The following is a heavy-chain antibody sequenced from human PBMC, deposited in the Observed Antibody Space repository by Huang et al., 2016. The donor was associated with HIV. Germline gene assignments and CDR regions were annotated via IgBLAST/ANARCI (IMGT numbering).Heavy chain of an antibody. CDR3: ARDPKYHRIGYYRQRRGIDI. Sequence: QIQLMQSGPELKQPGASVTVSCKASGYTFTSYGITWVRQAPGQGPEWMGWIGASSGEKEDAQKFQGRVTLTTDTSTNIAYMELRSLRSDDTAKYYCARDPKYHRIGYYRQRRGIDIWGQGTMVIVSS. V-gene: IGHV1-18*01. CDR1: GYTFTSYG. J-gene: IGHJ3*02. D-gene: IGHD3-22*01. CDR2: IGASSGEK.